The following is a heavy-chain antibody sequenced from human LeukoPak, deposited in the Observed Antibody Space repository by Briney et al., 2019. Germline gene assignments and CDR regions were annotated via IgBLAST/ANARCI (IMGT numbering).Heavy chain of an antibody. Sequence: GGSLRLSCAASGFTFTTHAMSWVRQAPGKGLEWVSAFSGSISKTYYANSVKGRFTISRDNSKNTLYLQMNSLRAEDTAVYYCARLTVTYYFDYWGQGTLVTVSS. CDR1: GFTFTTHA. J-gene: IGHJ4*02. V-gene: IGHV3-23*01. CDR3: ARLTVTYYFDY. D-gene: IGHD4-17*01. CDR2: FSGSISKT.